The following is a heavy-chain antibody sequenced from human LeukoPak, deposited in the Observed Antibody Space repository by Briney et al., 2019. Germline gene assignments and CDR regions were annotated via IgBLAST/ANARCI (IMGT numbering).Heavy chain of an antibody. D-gene: IGHD3-3*01. CDR1: GYTFTSYG. J-gene: IGHJ4*02. CDR2: ISAYNGNT. CDR3: ARDGYYDFWSGSYHFDY. Sequence: ASVKVSRKASGYTFTSYGISWVRQAPGQGLEWMGWISAYNGNTNYAQKLQGRVTMTTDTSTSTAYMELRSLRSDDTAVYYCARDGYYDFWSGSYHFDYWGQGTLVTVSS. V-gene: IGHV1-18*01.